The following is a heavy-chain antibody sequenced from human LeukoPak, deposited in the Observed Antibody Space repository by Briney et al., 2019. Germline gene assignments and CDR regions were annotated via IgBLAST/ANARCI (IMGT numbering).Heavy chain of an antibody. Sequence: ASVKVSCKASGYTFTGYYMHWVRQAPGQGLEWMGWINPNSGGTNYAQKFQGRVTMTRDTSISTAYMELSRLRSDDTAVYYCASLAITIFGVVISSDFDYWGQGTLVTVSS. J-gene: IGHJ4*02. CDR2: INPNSGGT. V-gene: IGHV1-2*02. D-gene: IGHD3-3*01. CDR3: ASLAITIFGVVISSDFDY. CDR1: GYTFTGYY.